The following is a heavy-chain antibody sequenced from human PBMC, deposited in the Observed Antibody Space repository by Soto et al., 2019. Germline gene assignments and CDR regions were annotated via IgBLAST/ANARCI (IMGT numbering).Heavy chain of an antibody. D-gene: IGHD3-10*01. J-gene: IGHJ6*02. V-gene: IGHV3-30-3*01. CDR1: GFTFSNFA. Sequence: QVQLVESGGGVVQPGRSLRLSCAASGFTFSNFALHWVRQAPGRGLEWVAAISFDGSNKYSADSVKGRFTISRDNSKNTLYLQMNSLRAEDTAVYYCARDRGAEAGYGVDVWGQGTTVTVSS. CDR3: ARDRGAEAGYGVDV. CDR2: ISFDGSNK.